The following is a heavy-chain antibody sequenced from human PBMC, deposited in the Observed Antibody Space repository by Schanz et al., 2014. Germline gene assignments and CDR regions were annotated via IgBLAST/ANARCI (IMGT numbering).Heavy chain of an antibody. CDR2: ISAYNGNT. V-gene: IGHV1-18*01. CDR3: AGYAADCGESVTEEAY. D-gene: IGHD2-21*01. Sequence: QVQLVQSGAEVKKPGASVKVSCKASGYTFTSYGISWVRQAPGQGLEWMGWISAYNGNTKYPQKLQGRVTMTTDTSASTANMELRSLRAVETAVKCCAGYAADCGESVTEEAYWGQGTLVTVSS. J-gene: IGHJ4*02. CDR1: GYTFTSYG.